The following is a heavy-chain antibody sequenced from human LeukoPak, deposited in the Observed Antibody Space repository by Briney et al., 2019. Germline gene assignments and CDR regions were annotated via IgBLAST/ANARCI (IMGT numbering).Heavy chain of an antibody. Sequence: GGSLRLSCAASGFTFSDHYMDWVRQAPGKGLEWVGRTRNQANSYTTEYAASVKGRFTISRDDSKNSLYLQMNSLKTEDTAVYYCARVLGYSGYDLAYWGQGTLVTVSS. J-gene: IGHJ4*02. CDR3: ARVLGYSGYDLAY. CDR2: TRNQANSYTT. D-gene: IGHD5-12*01. CDR1: GFTFSDHY. V-gene: IGHV3-72*01.